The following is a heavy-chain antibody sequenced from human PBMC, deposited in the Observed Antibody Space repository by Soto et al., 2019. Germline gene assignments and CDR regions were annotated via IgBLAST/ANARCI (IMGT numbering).Heavy chain of an antibody. J-gene: IGHJ6*04. D-gene: IGHD3-10*01. V-gene: IGHV1-69*01. CDR1: GDTFRSDA. Sequence: QVQLVQSGAEVKKPGSSVKVSCKASGDTFRSDAISWVRQAPGQGLEWMGGIIPISGTATYAQKFQGRVTITADEFTTTAYMALCSLRSEDTAVYYCAKRERILGSGSYSFSYYGLVVWGEGTTVTVSS. CDR3: AKRERILGSGSYSFSYYGLVV. CDR2: IIPISGTA.